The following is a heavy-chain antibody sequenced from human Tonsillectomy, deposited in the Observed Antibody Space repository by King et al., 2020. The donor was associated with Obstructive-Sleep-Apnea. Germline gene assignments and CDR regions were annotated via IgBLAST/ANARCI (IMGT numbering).Heavy chain of an antibody. D-gene: IGHD3-10*01. Sequence: QLVQSGAEVKKPGASVKVSCKASGYTFSSYDINWVRQATGQGLEWMGWMNPNSGNTGYAQKFQGRVTMTRNNSISTAYMELSSLRSEDTAVYYCARAGSGTYQPAWWFDPWGQGTRVTVSS. V-gene: IGHV1-8*01. CDR3: ARAGSGTYQPAWWFDP. J-gene: IGHJ5*02. CDR1: GYTFSSYD. CDR2: MNPNSGNT.